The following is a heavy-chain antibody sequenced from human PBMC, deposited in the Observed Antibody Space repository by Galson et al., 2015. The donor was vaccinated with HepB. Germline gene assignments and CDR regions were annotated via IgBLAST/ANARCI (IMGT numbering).Heavy chain of an antibody. CDR2: IYSDGST. CDR3: ARDQSYYDSSGDYYYYYMDV. D-gene: IGHD3-22*01. J-gene: IGHJ6*03. Sequence: SETLSLTCTVSGGSISSYYWSWIRQPPGKGLEWIGYIYSDGSTNYNPSLKTRVTMSVDTSKNQFSLRLSSMTAADTAVYYCARDQSYYDSSGDYYYYYMDVWGKGTTVTVS. V-gene: IGHV4-59*01. CDR1: GGSISSYY.